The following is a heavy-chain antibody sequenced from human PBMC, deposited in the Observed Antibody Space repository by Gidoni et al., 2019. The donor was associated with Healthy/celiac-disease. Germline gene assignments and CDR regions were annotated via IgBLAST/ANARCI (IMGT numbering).Heavy chain of an antibody. CDR2: IRYEGSNT. Sequence: QVQLGESGGGVVQPGRSLRLSCAASGFTFSSYGMHWVRQAPGKGLEWVAVIRYEGSNTYYADSVKARFTISRDNSKNTLYLQMNSLRAEDTAVYYCARGYYDGMYYFDYWGQGTLVTVSS. J-gene: IGHJ4*02. CDR1: GFTFSSYG. D-gene: IGHD3-22*01. V-gene: IGHV3-33*01. CDR3: ARGYYDGMYYFDY.